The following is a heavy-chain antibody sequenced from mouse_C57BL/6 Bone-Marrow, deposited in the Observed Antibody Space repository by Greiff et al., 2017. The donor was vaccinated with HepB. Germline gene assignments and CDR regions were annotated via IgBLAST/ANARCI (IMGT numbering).Heavy chain of an antibody. Sequence: QVQLQQPGAELVKPGASVKLSCKASGYTFTSYWITWVKQRPGQGLEWIGDIYPGSGSTNYNEKFKSTATLTVDTSSSTAYMQLSSLTSEDAAVYYCARVGDYWGQGTTLTVSS. CDR2: IYPGSGST. J-gene: IGHJ2*01. V-gene: IGHV1-55*01. CDR1: GYTFTSYW. CDR3: ARVGDY. D-gene: IGHD1-1*02.